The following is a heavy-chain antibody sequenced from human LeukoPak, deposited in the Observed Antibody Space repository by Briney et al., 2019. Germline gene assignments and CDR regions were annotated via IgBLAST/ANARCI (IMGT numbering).Heavy chain of an antibody. J-gene: IGHJ5*02. V-gene: IGHV4-39*01. Sequence: SETLSLTCTVSGGSISSSSYYWGWIRQPPGKGLEWIGSIYYSGSTYYNPSLKSRVTISVDTSKNQFSLKLSSVTAADTAVYCCAANWFDPWGQGTLVTVSS. CDR2: IYYSGST. CDR1: GGSISSSSYY. CDR3: AANWFDP.